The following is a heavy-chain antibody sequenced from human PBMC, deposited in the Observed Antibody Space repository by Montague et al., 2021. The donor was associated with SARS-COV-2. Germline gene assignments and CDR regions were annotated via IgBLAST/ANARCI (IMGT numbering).Heavy chain of an antibody. CDR1: GGSISSSSYY. V-gene: IGHV4-39*01. CDR3: ATQEDPSGWIPGPFDF. J-gene: IGHJ4*02. D-gene: IGHD6-19*01. CDR2: IYYRGST. Sequence: SETLSLTCTVSGGSISSSSYYWAWIRQPPGKGLEWIGSIYYRGSTYYNPSLKSRVFISVDTSKNQLSLTLTSVTAAATAVYYCATQEDPSGWIPGPFDFWGQGTLLSVSS.